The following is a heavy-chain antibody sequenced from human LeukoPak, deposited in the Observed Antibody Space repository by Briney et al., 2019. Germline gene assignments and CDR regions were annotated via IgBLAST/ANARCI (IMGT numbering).Heavy chain of an antibody. J-gene: IGHJ4*02. V-gene: IGHV3-74*01. CDR3: ARDGYSDSLDY. D-gene: IGHD4-11*01. Sequence: GGSLRLSCTASGFSFSSYWIHWVRQAPGKGLVWVSRIKSDGSSTTYADSVKGRFTISRDNAKNTLYLQMNSLRAEDTAVYYCARDGYSDSLDYWGQGTLVTVSS. CDR1: GFSFSSYW. CDR2: IKSDGSST.